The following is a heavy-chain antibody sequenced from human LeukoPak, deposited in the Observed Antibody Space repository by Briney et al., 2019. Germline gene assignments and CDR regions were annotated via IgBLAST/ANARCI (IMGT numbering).Heavy chain of an antibody. CDR1: GGSISSSSYY. Sequence: PSQTLSLTCTVSGGSISSSSYYWGWIRQPPGKGLEWIGEINHSGSTNYNPSLKSRVTISVDTSKNQFSLKLSSVTAADTAVYYCHRYCSGGSCLDYWGQGTLVTVSS. V-gene: IGHV4-39*07. CDR3: HRYCSGGSCLDY. CDR2: INHSGST. D-gene: IGHD2-15*01. J-gene: IGHJ4*02.